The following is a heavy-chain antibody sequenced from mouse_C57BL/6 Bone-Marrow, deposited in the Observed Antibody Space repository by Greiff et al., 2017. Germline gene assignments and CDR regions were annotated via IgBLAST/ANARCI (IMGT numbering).Heavy chain of an antibody. J-gene: IGHJ3*01. Sequence: VQLQQPGAELVMPGASVKLSCKASGYTFTSYWMHWVKQRPGQGLEWIGEIDPSDSYTNYNQKFKGKSTLTVDESSSTAYMQLSSLTSEDSAVYYCAVYYGNPWFAYWGQGTLVTVSA. D-gene: IGHD2-1*01. CDR1: GYTFTSYW. V-gene: IGHV1-69*01. CDR2: IDPSDSYT. CDR3: AVYYGNPWFAY.